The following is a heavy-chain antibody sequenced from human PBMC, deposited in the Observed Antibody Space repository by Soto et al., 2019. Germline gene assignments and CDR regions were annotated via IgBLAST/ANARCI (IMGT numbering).Heavy chain of an antibody. J-gene: IGHJ4*02. D-gene: IGHD3-10*01. CDR2: IYYSGST. V-gene: IGHV4-31*03. CDR1: GGSISSGGYY. Sequence: PSETLSLTCTVSGGSISSGGYYWSWIRQHPGKGLEWIGYIYYSGSTYYNPSLKSRVTISVDTSKNQFSLKLSSVTAEDTAVYYCVQGPRPRVDYLLGSVGWGKGSLVTVSS. CDR3: VQGPRPRVDYLLGSVG.